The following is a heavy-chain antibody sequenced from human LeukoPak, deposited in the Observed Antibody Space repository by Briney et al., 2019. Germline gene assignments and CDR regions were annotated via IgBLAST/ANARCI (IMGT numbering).Heavy chain of an antibody. J-gene: IGHJ4*02. V-gene: IGHV3-74*01. CDR1: GFTFSNYW. CDR3: ATDQRYAFDY. Sequence: PGGSLRLSCAASGFTFSNYWMHWVRQAPGKGLLWVSRISTDGSDTTYAGSVKGRFTISRDNAKNTLYLQVNSLRADDTAVYYCATDQRYAFDYWGQGILVTVSS. D-gene: IGHD3-9*01. CDR2: ISTDGSDT.